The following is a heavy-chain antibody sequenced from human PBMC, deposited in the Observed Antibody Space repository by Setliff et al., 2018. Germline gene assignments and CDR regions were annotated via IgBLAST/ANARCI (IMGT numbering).Heavy chain of an antibody. CDR1: GGSISNYY. CDR2: IYTSGST. J-gene: IGHJ2*01. CDR3: ASRPEDIVVVVAAPYFDL. V-gene: IGHV4-4*07. D-gene: IGHD2-15*01. Sequence: SETLSLTCTVSGGSISNYYWSWIRQPAGKGLEWIGRIYTSGSTNYNPSLKSRVTISVDTSKNQFSLKLSSVTAADTAVYYCASRPEDIVVVVAAPYFDLWGRGTLVTVSS.